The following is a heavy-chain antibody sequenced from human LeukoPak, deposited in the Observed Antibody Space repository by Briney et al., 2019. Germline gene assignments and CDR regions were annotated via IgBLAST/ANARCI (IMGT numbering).Heavy chain of an antibody. D-gene: IGHD3-3*01. CDR1: GYTFTSYD. Sequence: ASVKVSCKASGYTFTSYDINWVRQATGQGLEWMGWMNPNSGNTGYAQKFQGRVTMTRNTSISTAYMELSSLRSEDTAVYYCARWRGSWSGYRSLYYYYMDVWGKGTTVTVSS. CDR3: ARWRGSWSGYRSLYYYYMDV. J-gene: IGHJ6*03. CDR2: MNPNSGNT. V-gene: IGHV1-8*01.